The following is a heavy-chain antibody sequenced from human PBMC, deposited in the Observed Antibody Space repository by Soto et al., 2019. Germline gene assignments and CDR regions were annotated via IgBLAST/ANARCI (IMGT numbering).Heavy chain of an antibody. D-gene: IGHD5-18*01. Sequence: GESLKISCKGSGYSFTSYWIGWVRQMPGKGLEWMGIIYPGDSDTRYSPSFQGQVTISADKSISTAYLQWSSLKASDTAMYYCALKQRAPRGYSYGHLPYYFDYWGQGTLVTVSS. CDR2: IYPGDSDT. J-gene: IGHJ4*02. CDR3: ALKQRAPRGYSYGHLPYYFDY. CDR1: GYSFTSYW. V-gene: IGHV5-51*01.